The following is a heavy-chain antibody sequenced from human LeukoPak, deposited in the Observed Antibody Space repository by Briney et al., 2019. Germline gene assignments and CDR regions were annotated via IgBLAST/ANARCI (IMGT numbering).Heavy chain of an antibody. CDR2: IIPIFGTA. J-gene: IGHJ5*02. V-gene: IGHV1-69*13. CDR1: GRTFISYA. D-gene: IGHD6-19*01. CDR3: ARDGRLVNWFDP. Sequence: SVKVSCKASGRTFISYAISWVRQAPGQGLEWMGGIIPIFGTANYAQKFQGRVTITADESTSTAYMELSSLRSEDTAVYYCARDGRLVNWFDPWGQGTLVTVFS.